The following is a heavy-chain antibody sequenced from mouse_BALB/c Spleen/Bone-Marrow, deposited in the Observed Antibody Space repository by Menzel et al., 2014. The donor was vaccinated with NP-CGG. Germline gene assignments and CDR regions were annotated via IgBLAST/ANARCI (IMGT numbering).Heavy chain of an antibody. V-gene: IGHV5-9-2*01. CDR2: ISGGGSYT. J-gene: IGHJ3*01. CDR3: ARHAYYDQTEVSFVY. D-gene: IGHD2-4*01. Sequence: EVQLVESGGGLVKSGGSLKLSCAASGFTFNSYGMSWVRQTPEKRLEWVATISGGGSYTFYPDSAKGRFTISRDNAKNNLYLQLSSLRSEDTALYYCARHAYYDQTEVSFVYWGQGTLVTVSA. CDR1: GFTFNSYG.